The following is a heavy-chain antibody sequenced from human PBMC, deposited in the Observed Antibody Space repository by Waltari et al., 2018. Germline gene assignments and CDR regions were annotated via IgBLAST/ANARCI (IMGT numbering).Heavy chain of an antibody. Sequence: EVQMVESGGGLVQPGGSLRLSCAAYGFTFSSYWVTWVRQAPGKGLEWVANIKQEGSENYYVDSVKGRFTISRDDAKNSLYLQMNSLRNEDTAVYFCARVFVYGANSGKRPMDVWGKGTTVTVSS. CDR1: GFTFSSYW. V-gene: IGHV3-7*01. CDR3: ARVFVYGANSGKRPMDV. CDR2: IKQEGSEN. J-gene: IGHJ6*03. D-gene: IGHD4-17*01.